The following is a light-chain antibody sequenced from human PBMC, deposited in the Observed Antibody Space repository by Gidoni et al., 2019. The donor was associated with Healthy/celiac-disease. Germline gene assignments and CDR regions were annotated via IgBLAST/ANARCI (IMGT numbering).Light chain of an antibody. J-gene: IGLJ2*01. V-gene: IGLV2-14*01. CDR3: SSYTSSSTLV. CDR2: DFS. Sequence: QSALTQPASVSGSPGQSITISCTGTSSDVGGYNYVSWYQQQPGKAPNLMIYDFSNRPSGVSNRFSGSKSGNTASLTISGLQAEDEADYYCSSYTSSSTLVFGGGTKLTVL. CDR1: SSDVGGYNY.